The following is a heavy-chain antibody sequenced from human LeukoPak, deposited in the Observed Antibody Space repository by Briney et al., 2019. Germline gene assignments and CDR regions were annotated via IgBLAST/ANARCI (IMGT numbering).Heavy chain of an antibody. CDR3: AREELYDSSGKGFDY. D-gene: IGHD3-22*01. J-gene: IGHJ4*02. CDR1: GGSFSGYY. Sequence: SETLSLTCAVYGGSFSGYYWSWIRQPPGKGLEWIGEINHSGSTNYNPSLKSRVTISVDTSKNQFSLKLSSVTAADTAVYYCAREELYDSSGKGFDYWGQGTLVTVSS. CDR2: INHSGST. V-gene: IGHV4-34*01.